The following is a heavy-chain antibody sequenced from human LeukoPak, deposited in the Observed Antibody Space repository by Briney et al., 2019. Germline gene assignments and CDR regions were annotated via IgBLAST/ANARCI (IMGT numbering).Heavy chain of an antibody. CDR2: INSDGSST. CDR1: GFTFSSYW. D-gene: IGHD3-3*01. CDR3: ARLPEPQDNDFWSGQRSY. V-gene: IGHV3-74*01. J-gene: IGHJ4*02. Sequence: PGGSLRLSCAASGFTFSSYWMHWVRQAPGKGLVWVSRINSDGSSTNYADSVKGRFTISRDTAKNTLYLQMNSLRAEDTAVYYCARLPEPQDNDFWSGQRSYWGQGTLVTVSS.